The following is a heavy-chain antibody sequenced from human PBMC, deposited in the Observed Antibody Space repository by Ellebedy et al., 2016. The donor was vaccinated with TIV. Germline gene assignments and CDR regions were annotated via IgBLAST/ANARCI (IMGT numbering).Heavy chain of an antibody. CDR2: IKQDGSEK. D-gene: IGHD2-8*01. J-gene: IGHJ4*02. CDR3: ARQATNTWYLDY. V-gene: IGHV3-7*03. CDR1: GFTFRNYW. Sequence: GESLKISCAASGFTFRNYWMSWVRQAPGKGLEWVGNIKQDGSEKLYVDSVRGRSTISRYNAKNSVFLQMNSLRAEDTAVYYCARQATNTWYLDYWGQGSLVTVSS.